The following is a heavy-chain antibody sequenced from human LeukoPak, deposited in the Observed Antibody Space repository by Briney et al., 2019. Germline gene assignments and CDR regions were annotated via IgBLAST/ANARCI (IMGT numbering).Heavy chain of an antibody. CDR1: GGSISSSSYS. V-gene: IGHV4-39*07. D-gene: IGHD5-18*01. J-gene: IGHJ4*02. Sequence: PSETLSLTCTVSGGSISSSSYSWGWIRQPPGKGLEWIGEINHSGSTNYNPSLKSRVTISVDTSKNQFSLKLSSVTAADTAVYYCARDGIPGGQGTLVTVSS. CDR3: ARDGIP. CDR2: INHSGST.